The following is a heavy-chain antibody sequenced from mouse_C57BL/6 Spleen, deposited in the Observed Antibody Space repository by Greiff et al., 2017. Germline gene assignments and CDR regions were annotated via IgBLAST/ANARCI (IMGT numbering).Heavy chain of an antibody. D-gene: IGHD4-1*01. Sequence: VQLQQSGPELVKPGASVKISCKASGYSFTGYYMNWVKQSPEKSLEWIGEINPSTGGTNYNQKFKAKATLTVDKSSSTAYMQLKSLTSEDSAVYYCARTNWDGAHVDYWGQGTTLTVSS. J-gene: IGHJ2*01. CDR3: ARTNWDGAHVDY. V-gene: IGHV1-42*01. CDR1: GYSFTGYY. CDR2: INPSTGGT.